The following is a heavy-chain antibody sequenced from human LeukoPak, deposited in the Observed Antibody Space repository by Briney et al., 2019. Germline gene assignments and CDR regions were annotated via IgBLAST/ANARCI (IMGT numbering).Heavy chain of an antibody. V-gene: IGHV3-7*01. Sequence: SGGSLRLSCAASGFTFTGYWMTWVRQAPGKGLEWVAIIKQDGSEKYYVDSVKGRFTTSRDNTKNSLYLQMNSLRAEDTAVYFCAGGGGWVFDLWGQGTLVTVSS. CDR2: IKQDGSEK. CDR3: AGGGGWVFDL. J-gene: IGHJ4*02. CDR1: GFTFTGYW. D-gene: IGHD6-19*01.